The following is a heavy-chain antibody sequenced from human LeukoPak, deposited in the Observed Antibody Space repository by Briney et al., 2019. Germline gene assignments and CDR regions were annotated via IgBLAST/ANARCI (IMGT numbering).Heavy chain of an antibody. CDR3: ASVVYSSSWFGSTGFDY. V-gene: IGHV1-8*01. J-gene: IGHJ4*02. D-gene: IGHD6-13*01. CDR1: GYAFTSYD. CDR2: MNPNSGNT. Sequence: ASVKVSCKASGYAFTSYDINWVRQATGQGLEWMGWMNPNSGNTGYAQKFQGRVTMTRNTSISTAYMELSSLRSEDTAVYHCASVVYSSSWFGSTGFDYWGQGTLVTVSS.